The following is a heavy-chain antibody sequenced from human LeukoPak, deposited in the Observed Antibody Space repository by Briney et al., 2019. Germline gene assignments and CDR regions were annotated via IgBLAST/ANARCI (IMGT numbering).Heavy chain of an antibody. V-gene: IGHV1-46*01. CDR1: GYTFTDYY. D-gene: IGHD3-10*01. CDR2: IDRSSGST. Sequence: ASVKVSCKASGYTFTDYYIHWVRQAPGQGPEWMGIIDRSSGSTTYAQKFQGGVTMTRDTSASTVYMELNSLRSEDTAMYYCARDGDNAFDFWGQGTLVTVSS. J-gene: IGHJ4*02. CDR3: ARDGDNAFDF.